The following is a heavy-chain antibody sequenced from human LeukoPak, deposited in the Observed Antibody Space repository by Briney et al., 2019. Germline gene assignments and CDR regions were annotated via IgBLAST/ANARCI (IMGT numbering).Heavy chain of an antibody. V-gene: IGHV3-48*03. CDR3: ARGWGE. J-gene: IGHJ4*02. CDR1: GFTFSSYE. Sequence: GGSLRLSCAASGFTFSSYEMNWVRQGPGKGLEWVSYVSSSGSTKYYADSVKGRFTISRDNAKRSLYLQMNSLRAEDTAVYYCARGWGEGGQGTLVTVSS. CDR2: VSSSGSTK. D-gene: IGHD3-10*01.